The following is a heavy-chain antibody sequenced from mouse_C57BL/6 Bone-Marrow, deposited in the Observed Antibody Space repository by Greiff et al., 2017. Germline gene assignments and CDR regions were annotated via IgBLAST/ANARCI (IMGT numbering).Heavy chain of an antibody. CDR1: GYTFTSYG. V-gene: IGHV1-81*01. D-gene: IGHD2-4*01. CDR2: IYTRSGNT. CDR3: ARRDYYDYAWFAY. J-gene: IGHJ3*01. Sequence: VQLQQSGAELARPGASVKLSCKASGYTFTSYGISWVKQRTGQGLEWIGEIYTRSGNTYYNEKFKGKATLTADKSSSTAYMELRSLTSEDSAVYFCARRDYYDYAWFAYWGQGTLVTVSA.